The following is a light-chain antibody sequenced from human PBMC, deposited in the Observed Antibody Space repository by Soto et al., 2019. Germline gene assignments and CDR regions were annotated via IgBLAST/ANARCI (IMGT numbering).Light chain of an antibody. CDR2: GAS. Sequence: MTQSPSFLSASVGDNVTITCRATESVSSNLAWYQQKPGQAPRLLIYGASTRATGIPAKFSGGGSGTEFTLTISSLQSEDFAIYYCQQYKNGWTFGQGTKVDI. CDR1: ESVSSN. V-gene: IGKV3-15*01. CDR3: QQYKNGWT. J-gene: IGKJ1*01.